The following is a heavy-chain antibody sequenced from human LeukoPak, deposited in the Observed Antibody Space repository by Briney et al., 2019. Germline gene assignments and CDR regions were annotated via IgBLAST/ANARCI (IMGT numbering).Heavy chain of an antibody. D-gene: IGHD1-1*01. V-gene: IGHV3-21*01. J-gene: IGHJ4*02. CDR2: ISSSSSYI. CDR3: ARWARNDPAAIDY. Sequence: GGSLRLSCAASGFTFSSYSMNWVRQAPGKGPEWVSSISSSSSYIYYADSVKGRFTISRDNAKNSLYLQMNSLRAEDTAAYYCARWARNDPAAIDYWGQGTLVTVSS. CDR1: GFTFSSYS.